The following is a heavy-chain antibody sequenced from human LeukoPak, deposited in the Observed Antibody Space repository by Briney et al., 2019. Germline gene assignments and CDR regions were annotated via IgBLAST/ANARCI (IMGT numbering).Heavy chain of an antibody. CDR1: GFTFSSYA. V-gene: IGHV3-23*01. J-gene: IGHJ4*02. CDR3: ARYYSHTSAWSEGGLDQ. CDR2: ISGSGGST. Sequence: GGSLRLSCAASGFTFSSYAMSWVGQAPGKGLEWVSAISGSGGSTYYADSVKGRFTISRDNSKNTLYLQMNSLRAEDTAVYYCARYYSHTSAWSEGGLDQWGQGTLVTVSS. D-gene: IGHD6-19*01.